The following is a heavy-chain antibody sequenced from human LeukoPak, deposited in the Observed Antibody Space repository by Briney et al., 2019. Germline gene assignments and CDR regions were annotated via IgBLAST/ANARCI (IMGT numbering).Heavy chain of an antibody. J-gene: IGHJ4*02. CDR3: ARGSCSGWPDYFDY. Sequence: GGSLRLSCAASGFTLSSNWMHRVRQAPGKGLVWVSRINGDGSSTPYADSVKGRFIISRDNAKNTLYLQMNSLRAEDTAVYYCARGSCSGWPDYFDYWGQGTPVTASS. D-gene: IGHD2-15*01. V-gene: IGHV3-74*01. CDR2: INGDGSST. CDR1: GFTLSSNW.